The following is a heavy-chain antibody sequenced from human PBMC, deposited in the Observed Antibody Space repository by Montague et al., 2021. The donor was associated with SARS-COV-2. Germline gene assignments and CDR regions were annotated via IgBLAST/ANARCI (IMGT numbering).Heavy chain of an antibody. CDR1: GGSISSGGYY. J-gene: IGHJ4*02. V-gene: IGHV4-31*03. Sequence: TLSLTCPVSGGSISSGGYYWSWIRQHPGKGLEWIGYIYYSGSTYYNPSLKSRVTISVDTSKNQFSLKLSSVTAADTAVYYCARGGTIFGVVTFPFDYWGQGTLVTVSS. D-gene: IGHD3-3*01. CDR2: IYYSGST. CDR3: ARGGTIFGVVTFPFDY.